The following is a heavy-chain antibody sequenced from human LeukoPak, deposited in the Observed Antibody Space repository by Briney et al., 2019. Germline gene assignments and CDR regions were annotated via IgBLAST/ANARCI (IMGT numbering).Heavy chain of an antibody. CDR1: GGSISSSSYD. V-gene: IGHV4-39*01. CDR2: IYYSGST. J-gene: IGHJ4*02. Sequence: SETLSLTCTVSGGSISSSSYDWGWIRQPPGKGLEWIGSIYYSGSTYYNPSLKSRFTISEDTAKNALSRKLRAVAAADTAVYYCARHALNDACFDYWGQGTLVTVSS. D-gene: IGHD2-2*01. CDR3: ARHALNDACFDY.